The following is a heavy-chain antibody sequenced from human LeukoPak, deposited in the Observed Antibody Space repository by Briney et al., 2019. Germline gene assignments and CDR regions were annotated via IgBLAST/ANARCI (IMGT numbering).Heavy chain of an antibody. V-gene: IGHV3-64*01. CDR3: ARERIATPSLDP. D-gene: IGHD2-15*01. CDR1: GFTFSTYA. J-gene: IGHJ5*02. CDR2: INDNGATT. Sequence: PGGSLRLSCGASGFTFSTYAMHWVRQAPGKGLEYISGINDNGATTYYANSVKGRFTISRDNSKNTLFLQMGSLRTEDMAVYFCARERIATPSLDPWGQGILVTVSS.